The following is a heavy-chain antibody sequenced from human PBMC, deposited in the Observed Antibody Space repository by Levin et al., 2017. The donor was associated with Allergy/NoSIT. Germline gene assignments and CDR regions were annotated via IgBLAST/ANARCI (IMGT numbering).Heavy chain of an antibody. D-gene: IGHD2-2*01. V-gene: IGHV3-30*18. Sequence: GGSLRLSCAGSGFTFSGYGLHWVRQAPGEGLEWVAVISYDGGKKYYADSVKGRFTISRDNSKSTLSLQINTLTSEDTAVYYCAKDESYCISNDSYSGYYGMDVWGQGTTVTVSS. CDR3: AKDESYCISNDSYSGYYGMDV. CDR2: ISYDGGKK. J-gene: IGHJ6*02. CDR1: GFTFSGYG.